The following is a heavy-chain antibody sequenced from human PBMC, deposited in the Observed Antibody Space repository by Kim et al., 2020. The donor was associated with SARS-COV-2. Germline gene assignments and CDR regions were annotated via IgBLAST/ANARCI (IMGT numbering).Heavy chain of an antibody. Sequence: GGSLRLSCTVSGFTFQNYPMNWVRQAPGKGLEWVANINQDETEKYYVDSVKGRFTISRDNARKSLSLQVDRLRAEDTAVYYCVTGGTYLGVWGQGTLVTVSS. CDR1: GFTFQNYP. CDR2: INQDETEK. J-gene: IGHJ4*02. CDR3: VTGGTYLGV. D-gene: IGHD1-26*01. V-gene: IGHV3-7*03.